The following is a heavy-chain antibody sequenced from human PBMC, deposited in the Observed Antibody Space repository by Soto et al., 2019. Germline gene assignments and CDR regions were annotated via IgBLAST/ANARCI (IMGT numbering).Heavy chain of an antibody. CDR3: ARETTIIRGVFDP. CDR1: GDSISGYY. Sequence: PSETLSLTCSVSGDSISGYYWNWVRRPPGKGLEWIAYMYYRGSTNYNPSLKSRVSTSVDTSKNQLSLTLSSVTAADTAVYYCARETTIIRGVFDPWGQGTLVTVSS. CDR2: MYYRGST. D-gene: IGHD3-10*01. V-gene: IGHV4-59*01. J-gene: IGHJ5*02.